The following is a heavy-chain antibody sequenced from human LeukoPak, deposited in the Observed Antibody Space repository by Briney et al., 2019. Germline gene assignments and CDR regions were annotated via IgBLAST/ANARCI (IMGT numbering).Heavy chain of an antibody. V-gene: IGHV1-69*05. Sequence: GASVKVSCKASGGTFSSYAISWVRQAPGQGLEWMGGIIPIFGTANYAQKSQGRVTITTDESTSTAYMELSSLRSEDTAVYYCARGRVNYGGNTRFDYWGQGTLVTVSS. CDR3: ARGRVNYGGNTRFDY. D-gene: IGHD4-23*01. CDR1: GGTFSSYA. CDR2: IIPIFGTA. J-gene: IGHJ4*02.